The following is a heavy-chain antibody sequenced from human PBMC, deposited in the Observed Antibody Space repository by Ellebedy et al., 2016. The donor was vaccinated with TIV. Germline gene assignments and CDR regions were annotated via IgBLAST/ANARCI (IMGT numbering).Heavy chain of an antibody. J-gene: IGHJ6*02. V-gene: IGHV1-18*04. D-gene: IGHD2-2*01. CDR1: GYTFTGHG. Sequence: ASVKVSCKASGYTFTGHGISWVRQAPGQGLEWMGWISAYTGDTKYAQKFQGKVTMNTDTSTTTDYLELKSLRSDDTAVYYCARYYPQGIVIVPGMVATIDVWGQGTTVTVSS. CDR3: ARYYPQGIVIVPGMVATIDV. CDR2: ISAYTGDT.